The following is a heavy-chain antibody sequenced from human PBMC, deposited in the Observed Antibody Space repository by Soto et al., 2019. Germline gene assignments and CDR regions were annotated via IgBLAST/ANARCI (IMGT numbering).Heavy chain of an antibody. Sequence: EVQLLESGGALVQPGGSLRLSCAASGFTFSNYAMAWVRRAPGKGLEWVAAISGSGSSTYYGDSVKGQFSISRDNSRNTVHLQIHNLRADDTAVFYCAKLSGFGSRGRFDYWGQGTQVTVSS. D-gene: IGHD6-19*01. CDR3: AKLSGFGSRGRFDY. V-gene: IGHV3-23*01. CDR2: ISGSGSST. J-gene: IGHJ4*02. CDR1: GFTFSNYA.